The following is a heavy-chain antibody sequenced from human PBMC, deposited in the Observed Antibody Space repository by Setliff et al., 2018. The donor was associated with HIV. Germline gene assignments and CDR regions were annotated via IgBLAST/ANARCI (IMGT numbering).Heavy chain of an antibody. CDR1: GDSIISNTYY. D-gene: IGHD3-9*01. V-gene: IGHV4-39*01. Sequence: PSETLSLTCSVSGDSIISNTYYWGWIRQPPGKGPEWIASIFYTGSTFYTSSLKSRVRISMDKPKNQFSLELTSVTTEDTAVFYCARQTRKRYDVLTGYSVLWGQGILVTVSS. CDR2: IFYTGST. J-gene: IGHJ4*02. CDR3: ARQTRKRYDVLTGYSVL.